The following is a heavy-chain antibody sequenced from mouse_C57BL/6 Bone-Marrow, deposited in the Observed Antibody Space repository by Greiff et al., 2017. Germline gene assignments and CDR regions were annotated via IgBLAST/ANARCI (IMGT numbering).Heavy chain of an antibody. CDR2: IYPRSGNT. V-gene: IGHV1-81*01. D-gene: IGHD2-5*01. Sequence: VKVVASGAELARPGASVKLSCKASGYTFTSYGISWVKQRTGQGLEWIGEIYPRSGNTYYNEKFKGKATLTADKSSSTAYMELRSLTSEDSAVYFCARSDYSNYWFAYWGQGTLVTVSA. J-gene: IGHJ3*01. CDR3: ARSDYSNYWFAY. CDR1: GYTFTSYG.